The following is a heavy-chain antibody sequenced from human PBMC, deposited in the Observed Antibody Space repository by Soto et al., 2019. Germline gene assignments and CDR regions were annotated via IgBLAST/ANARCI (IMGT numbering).Heavy chain of an antibody. CDR1: GGSISSYY. Sequence: SETLSLTCTVSGGSISSYYWSWIRQPAGKGLEWIGRIYTSGSTNYNPSLKSRVTMSVDTSKNQFSLKLSSVTAADTAVYYCAREDSLGVVAAKIDAFDIWGQGTMVT. CDR3: AREDSLGVVAAKIDAFDI. D-gene: IGHD2-15*01. J-gene: IGHJ3*02. CDR2: IYTSGST. V-gene: IGHV4-4*07.